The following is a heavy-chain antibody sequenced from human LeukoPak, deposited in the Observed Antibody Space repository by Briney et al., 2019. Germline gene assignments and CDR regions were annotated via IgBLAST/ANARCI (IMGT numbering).Heavy chain of an antibody. J-gene: IGHJ5*02. V-gene: IGHV4-39*01. Sequence: PSETLSLTCTVSGGSISSSSYYWGWIRQPPGKGLEWIGSIYYSGSTYYNPSLKSRVTISVDTSKNQFSLKLSSVTAADTAVYYCARHRVAAAAKLCWFDPWGQGTLVTVSS. D-gene: IGHD6-13*01. CDR3: ARHRVAAAAKLCWFDP. CDR1: GGSISSSSYY. CDR2: IYYSGST.